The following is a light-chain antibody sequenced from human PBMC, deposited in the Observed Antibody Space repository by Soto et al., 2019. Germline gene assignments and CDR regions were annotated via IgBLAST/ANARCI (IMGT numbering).Light chain of an antibody. CDR2: DVS. J-gene: IGLJ2*01. CDR3: SSYAGTSIPYVV. CDR1: SSDVGAYKY. V-gene: IGLV2-14*03. Sequence: QSALTQPASVSGSPGQWITISCTGTSSDVGAYKYVSWYQQHADKAPKLLIYDVSSRSSGISDRFSGSKSGNTASLTIIGLQAEDEADYYCSSYAGTSIPYVVFGGGTKLTVL.